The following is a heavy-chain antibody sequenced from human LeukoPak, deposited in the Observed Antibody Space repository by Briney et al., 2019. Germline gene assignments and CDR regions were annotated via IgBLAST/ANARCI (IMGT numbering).Heavy chain of an antibody. CDR3: ARCGYSYGYVVGSGRDAFDI. J-gene: IGHJ3*02. CDR2: IYYSGST. Sequence: SETLSLTCTVSGGSISSGDYYWSWIRQPPGKGLEWIGYIYYSGSTYYNPSLKSRVTISVDTSKNQFSLKLSSVTAADTAVYYCARCGYSYGYVVGSGRDAFDIWGQGTMVTVSS. CDR1: GGSISSGDYY. V-gene: IGHV4-30-4*08. D-gene: IGHD5-18*01.